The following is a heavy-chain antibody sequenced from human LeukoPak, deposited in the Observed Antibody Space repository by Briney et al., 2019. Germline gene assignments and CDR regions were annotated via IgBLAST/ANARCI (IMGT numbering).Heavy chain of an antibody. CDR2: IRYDGSNK. V-gene: IGHV3-30*02. CDR1: GFTFSSYG. Sequence: PGGSLRLSCAASGFTFSSYGMHWVRQAPGKGLEWVAFIRYDGSNKYYADSVKGRFTISRDNAKNSLYLQMNSLRAEDTALYYCAKDISGYDSSGYFPHWGQGTLVTVSS. J-gene: IGHJ4*02. CDR3: AKDISGYDSSGYFPH. D-gene: IGHD3-22*01.